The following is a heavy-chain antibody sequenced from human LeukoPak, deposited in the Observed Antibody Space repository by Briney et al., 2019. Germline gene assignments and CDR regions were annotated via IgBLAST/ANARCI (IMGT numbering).Heavy chain of an antibody. Sequence: GGSLRLSCAASGFTFSTYGMHWVRQAPGKGLEWVTFIRFDGANKYYADSVKGRFTISRDNSKNTLYLQMNSLRAEDTAVYYCTRPFNTDYSNFYYIDVWGIGTTVIVSS. CDR1: GFTFSTYG. CDR2: IRFDGANK. CDR3: TRPFNTDYSNFYYIDV. V-gene: IGHV3-30*02. J-gene: IGHJ6*03. D-gene: IGHD4-11*01.